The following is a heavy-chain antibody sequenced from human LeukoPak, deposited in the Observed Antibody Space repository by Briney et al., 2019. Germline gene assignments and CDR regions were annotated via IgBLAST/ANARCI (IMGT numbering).Heavy chain of an antibody. CDR3: AKDLRNSHAFYYLDS. V-gene: IGHV3-9*02. CDR2: INWNGGRT. Sequence: GRSLRLSCAASGFTSDGYAMHWVRQAPGKGLEWVSGINWNGGRTGYADSVKGRFTISRDSARNSLYLQMNILRADDTAFYYCAKDLRNSHAFYYLDSWGQGTLVTVSS. D-gene: IGHD3/OR15-3a*01. CDR1: GFTSDGYA. J-gene: IGHJ4*02.